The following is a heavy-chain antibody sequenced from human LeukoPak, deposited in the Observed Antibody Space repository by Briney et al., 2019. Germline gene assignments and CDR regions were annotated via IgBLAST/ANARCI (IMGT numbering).Heavy chain of an antibody. D-gene: IGHD3-22*01. CDR2: IYSTGST. Sequence: SETLSPTCTVSGGSISSYYWNWIRQSAGKGLEWIGRIYSTGSTNYNPSLKSRVTMSVDTSKNQFSLKLNSVTAADTAVYYCAREGYSDTLDYYANFDHWGQGTLVTVSS. CDR3: AREGYSDTLDYYANFDH. V-gene: IGHV4-4*07. J-gene: IGHJ4*02. CDR1: GGSISSYY.